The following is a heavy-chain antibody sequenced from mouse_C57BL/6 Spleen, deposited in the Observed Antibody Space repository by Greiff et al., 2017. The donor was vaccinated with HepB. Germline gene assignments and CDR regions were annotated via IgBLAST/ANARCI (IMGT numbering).Heavy chain of an antibody. CDR1: GYTFTSYW. CDR2: IDPSDSYT. Sequence: QVQLQQPGAELVRPGTSVKLSCKASGYTFTSYWMHWVKQRPGQGLEWIGVIDPSDSYTNYNQKFKGKATLTVDTSSSTAYMQLSSLTSEDSAVYYCASSSSGYDYWGQGTTLTVSS. V-gene: IGHV1-59*01. D-gene: IGHD3-2*02. J-gene: IGHJ2*01. CDR3: ASSSSGYDY.